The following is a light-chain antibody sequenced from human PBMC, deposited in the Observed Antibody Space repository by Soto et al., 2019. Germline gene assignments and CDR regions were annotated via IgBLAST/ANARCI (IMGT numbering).Light chain of an antibody. J-gene: IGLJ1*01. CDR2: DVS. CDR1: SSDVGGYNY. Sequence: QSVLTQPASVSGSPGQSITISCTGTSSDVGGYNYVSWYQQHPGKAHKLIIYDVSNRPSGVSNRFSGSKSGNTASLTISGLQAEDEADYYCSSYTSSSTLVFGIGTKVTVL. V-gene: IGLV2-14*01. CDR3: SSYTSSSTLV.